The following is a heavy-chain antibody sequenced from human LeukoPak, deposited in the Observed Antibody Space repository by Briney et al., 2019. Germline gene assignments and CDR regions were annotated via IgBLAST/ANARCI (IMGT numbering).Heavy chain of an antibody. J-gene: IGHJ5*02. D-gene: IGHD4-17*01. Sequence: SGTLSLTCTVSGGSISSSSYYWGWIRQPPGKGLEWIGSIYYSGSTYYNPSLKSRVTISVDTSKNQFSLKLSSVTAADTAVYYCARDGYGDYVNWFDPWGQGTLVTVSS. CDR2: IYYSGST. V-gene: IGHV4-39*07. CDR3: ARDGYGDYVNWFDP. CDR1: GGSISSSSYY.